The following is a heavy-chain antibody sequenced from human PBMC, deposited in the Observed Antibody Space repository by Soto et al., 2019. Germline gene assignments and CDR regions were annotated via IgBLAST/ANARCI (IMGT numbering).Heavy chain of an antibody. J-gene: IGHJ6*02. D-gene: IGHD4-4*01. CDR3: ARVITVTPVGYYGMDV. Sequence: QVQLVQSGAEVKKPGSSVKVSCKASGGTFSNYAISWVRQAPGQGLEWMGGNTPIFGTTTYAQRLQGRVTITADESSTTAHMELSSLRSEDTAVYYCARVITVTPVGYYGMDVWGQGTTVTVSS. V-gene: IGHV1-69*01. CDR1: GGTFSNYA. CDR2: NTPIFGTT.